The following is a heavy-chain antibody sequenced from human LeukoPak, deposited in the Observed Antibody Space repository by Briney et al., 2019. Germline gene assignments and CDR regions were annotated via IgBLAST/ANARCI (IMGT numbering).Heavy chain of an antibody. CDR1: GGSISSGDYY. D-gene: IGHD2-2*01. V-gene: IGHV4-30-4*01. CDR3: ARDGPKYCSSTSCYGTLDY. J-gene: IGHJ4*02. CDR2: IHYSGST. Sequence: PSETLSLTCTVSGGSISSGDYYWSWIRQPPGKGLEWIGYIHYSGSTYYNPSLKSRVTISVDTSKNQFSLKLSSVTAADTAVYYCARDGPKYCSSTSCYGTLDYWGQGTLVTVSS.